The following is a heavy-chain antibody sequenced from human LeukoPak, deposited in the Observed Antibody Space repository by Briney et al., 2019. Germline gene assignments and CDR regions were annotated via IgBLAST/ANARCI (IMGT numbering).Heavy chain of an antibody. Sequence: PSETLSLTCTVSGGPIISYYWSWIRQPPGKGLEWIGYIYYSGSTNYNPSLKSRVTISVDTSKDQFSLKLSSVTAADTAVYYCARLSPSGYSSNWAWFDPWGQGTLVTVSS. J-gene: IGHJ5*02. CDR3: ARLSPSGYSSNWAWFDP. CDR2: IYYSGST. D-gene: IGHD6-13*01. V-gene: IGHV4-59*08. CDR1: GGPIISYY.